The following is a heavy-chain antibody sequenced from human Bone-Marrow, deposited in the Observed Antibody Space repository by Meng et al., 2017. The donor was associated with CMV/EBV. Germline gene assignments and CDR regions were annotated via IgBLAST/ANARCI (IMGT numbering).Heavy chain of an antibody. CDR3: ARLYYDFWSGYYSQAFDI. D-gene: IGHD3-3*01. V-gene: IGHV1-8*03. J-gene: IGHJ3*02. CDR2: MNPNSGNT. CDR1: GYTFTSYD. Sequence: ASVKVSCKASGYTFTSYDINWVRQATGQGLEWMGWMNPNSGNTGYAQKFQGRVTITRNTSISTAYMELSSLRSEDTAVYYCARLYYDFWSGYYSQAFDIWGQGTMVTVSS.